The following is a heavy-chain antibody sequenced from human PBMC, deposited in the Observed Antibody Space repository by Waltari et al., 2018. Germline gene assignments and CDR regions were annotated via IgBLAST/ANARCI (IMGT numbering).Heavy chain of an antibody. CDR3: ARDRGSQYFFDY. CDR2: IKQDGSEK. Sequence: EVQLVESGGGLVQPGGSLRLSCAASGLTFRSYWMSWVRQAPGKGLEWGAHIKQDGSEKYYVDSVKGRFTISRDNAKNSLYLQMNSLRAEDTAVYYCARDRGSQYFFDYWGQGTLVTVSS. D-gene: IGHD5-12*01. J-gene: IGHJ4*02. V-gene: IGHV3-7*01. CDR1: GLTFRSYW.